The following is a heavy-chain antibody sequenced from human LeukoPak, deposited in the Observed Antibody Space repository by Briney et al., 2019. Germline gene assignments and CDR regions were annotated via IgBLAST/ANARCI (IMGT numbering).Heavy chain of an antibody. CDR1: GFSFNTVW. CDR3: ARHAAGYDP. D-gene: IGHD6-13*01. CDR2: IKEDGTKK. V-gene: IGHV3-7*01. J-gene: IGHJ5*02. Sequence: PGGSLRLSCAASGFSFNTVWMSWVRQTPGKGLEWVANIKEDGTKKYYVDSVKGRFTISRDNAENSLYLQINSLRAEDTAVYYCARHAAGYDPWGQGTLVAVSS.